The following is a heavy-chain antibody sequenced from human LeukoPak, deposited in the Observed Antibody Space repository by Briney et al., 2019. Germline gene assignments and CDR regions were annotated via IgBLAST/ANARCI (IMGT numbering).Heavy chain of an antibody. Sequence: SETLSLTCAVYGGSFSGYYWSWIRQPPRKGLEWIGEINRSGSTNYNPSLKSRVTISVDTSKNQFSLKLSSVTAADTAVYYCARGGIGRDGYNRFDYWGQGTLVTVSS. V-gene: IGHV4-34*01. CDR3: ARGGIGRDGYNRFDY. D-gene: IGHD5-24*01. CDR1: GGSFSGYY. J-gene: IGHJ4*02. CDR2: INRSGST.